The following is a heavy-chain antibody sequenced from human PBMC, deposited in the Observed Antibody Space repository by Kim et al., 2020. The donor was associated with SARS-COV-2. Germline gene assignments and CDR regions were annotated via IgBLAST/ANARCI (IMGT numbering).Heavy chain of an antibody. J-gene: IGHJ4*02. Sequence: GGSLRLSCAASGFTFSSHWMSWVRQAPGKGLEWVANIKQDGTVKYYVDSVRGRFTISRDNARNSMYLQMNSLRAEDTAVYYCAREEGGGKFDYWGQGTLVTVSS. V-gene: IGHV3-7*03. CDR3: AREEGGGKFDY. CDR2: IKQDGTVK. CDR1: GFTFSSHW. D-gene: IGHD1-1*01.